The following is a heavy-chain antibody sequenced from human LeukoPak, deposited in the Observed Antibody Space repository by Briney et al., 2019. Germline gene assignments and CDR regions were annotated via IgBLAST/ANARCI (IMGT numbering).Heavy chain of an antibody. CDR2: IYYSGST. J-gene: IGHJ6*02. D-gene: IGHD6-6*01. V-gene: IGHV4-61*08. Sequence: SETLSLTCTVSGGSISSGGYYWSWIRQHPGKGLEWIGYIYYSGSTNYNPSLKSRVTISVDTSKNQFSLKLSSVTAADTAVYYCARKSSSPTHYYYGMDVWGQGTTVTVSS. CDR3: ARKSSSPTHYYYGMDV. CDR1: GGSISSGGYY.